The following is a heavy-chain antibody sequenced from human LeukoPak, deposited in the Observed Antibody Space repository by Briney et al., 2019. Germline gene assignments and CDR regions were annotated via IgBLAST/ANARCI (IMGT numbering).Heavy chain of an antibody. J-gene: IGHJ3*02. CDR1: GYTFTSYG. V-gene: IGHV1-18*01. CDR2: ISAYNGNT. D-gene: IGHD7-27*01. Sequence: ASVKVSCKASGYTFTSYGISWVRQAPGQGLEWMGWISAYNGNTNYAQKLQGRVTMTTDTSTSTAYMELRSLRSEDTAVYYCARAWVISRLGDAFDIWGQGTMVTVSS. CDR3: ARAWVISRLGDAFDI.